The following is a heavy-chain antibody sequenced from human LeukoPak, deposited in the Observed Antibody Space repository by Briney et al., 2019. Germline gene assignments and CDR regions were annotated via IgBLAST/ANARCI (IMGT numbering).Heavy chain of an antibody. J-gene: IGHJ3*02. D-gene: IGHD2-2*01. CDR2: ISSSGTTI. CDR1: GFTFSSYE. Sequence: PGGSLRLSRAASGFTFSSYEMNWVRQAPGKGLEWVSYISSSGTTIYYADSVKGRFTISRDNAKNSLYLQMNSLRAEDTAVYYCARGGYCSSSICYSLNAFDIWGQGTMFTVSS. CDR3: ARGGYCSSSICYSLNAFDI. V-gene: IGHV3-48*03.